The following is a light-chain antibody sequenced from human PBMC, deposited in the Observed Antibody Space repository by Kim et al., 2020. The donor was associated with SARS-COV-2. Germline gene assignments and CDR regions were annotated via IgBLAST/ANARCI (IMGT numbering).Light chain of an antibody. CDR1: QGIGSD. J-gene: IGKJ1*01. V-gene: IGKV1-6*01. CDR3: LQDYNFPWT. Sequence: AIKMTQSPSSLSASVGDRVTITCRASQGIGSDLGWYQQKPGKAPKLLIYGAYSLQSGVPSRFSGSGSGTDFTLTISSLQPEDFGTYYCLQDYNFPWTFGQGTKVDIK. CDR2: GAY.